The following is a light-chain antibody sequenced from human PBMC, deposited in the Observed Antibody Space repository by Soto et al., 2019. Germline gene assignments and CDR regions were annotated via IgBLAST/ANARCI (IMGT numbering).Light chain of an antibody. V-gene: IGLV2-14*01. CDR1: SSDVGGYNY. J-gene: IGLJ1*01. CDR3: SSYTSRSTLDA. CDR2: DVS. Sequence: QSALTQPASVSGSPGQSITISCTGTSSDVGGYNYVSWYQQHPGKAPKLMIYDVSNRPSGVSNPFSGSKSGNTASLTISGLEAEDAGDYYSSSYTSRSTLDAFGSGTKLTVL.